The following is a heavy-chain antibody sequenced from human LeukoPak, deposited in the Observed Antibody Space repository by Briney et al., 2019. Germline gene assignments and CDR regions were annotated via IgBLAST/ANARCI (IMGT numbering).Heavy chain of an antibody. CDR1: GFIVTGYY. CDR3: AKGKGRAAPGLGDAFDI. D-gene: IGHD2-15*01. Sequence: GGSLRLSCAASGFIVTGYYMSWVRQAPGKGLEWVSLIYPGGDTHYADSVKGRFTISRDNSKNTLYLQMNSLRAEDTAVYYCAKGKGRAAPGLGDAFDIWGQGTMVTVSS. CDR2: IYPGGDT. J-gene: IGHJ3*02. V-gene: IGHV3-53*01.